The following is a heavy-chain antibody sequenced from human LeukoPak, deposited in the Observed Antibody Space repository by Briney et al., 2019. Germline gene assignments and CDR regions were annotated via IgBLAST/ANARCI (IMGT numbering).Heavy chain of an antibody. J-gene: IGHJ4*02. CDR3: ARAGWGAAAD. CDR1: GFTFSSYW. D-gene: IGHD6-13*01. CDR2: INSDGSST. Sequence: AGGSLRLSCAASGFTFSSYWMHWVRQAPGKGPVWVSRINSDGSSTSYADSVKGRFTISRDNAKNTLYLQMNSLRAEDTAVYYCARAGWGAAADWGQGTLVTVSS. V-gene: IGHV3-74*01.